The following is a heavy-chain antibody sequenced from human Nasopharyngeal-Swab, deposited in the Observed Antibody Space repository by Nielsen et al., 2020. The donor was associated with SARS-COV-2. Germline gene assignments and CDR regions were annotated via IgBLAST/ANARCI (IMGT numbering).Heavy chain of an antibody. CDR1: GFTFSSYS. D-gene: IGHD3-22*01. J-gene: IGHJ4*02. CDR2: ISGSGGST. Sequence: GGSLRLSCAASGFTFSSYSMNWVRQAPGKGLEWVSAISGSGGSTYYADSVKGRFTISRDNSKNTLYLQMNSLRAEDTAVYYCAKVYDSSGYYYVAHTSHFDYWGQGTLVTVSS. V-gene: IGHV3-23*01. CDR3: AKVYDSSGYYYVAHTSHFDY.